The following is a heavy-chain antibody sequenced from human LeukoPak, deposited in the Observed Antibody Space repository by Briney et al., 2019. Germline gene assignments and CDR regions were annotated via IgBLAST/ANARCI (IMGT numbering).Heavy chain of an antibody. J-gene: IGHJ6*02. CDR1: GFMFSSNW. CDR2: IKEDGTET. CDR3: ARVSGNIQIWPQPFGDGMDV. D-gene: IGHD3-10*01. Sequence: GGSLRLSCAASGFMFSSNWMSWVRLAPGKGLEWVANIKEDGTETYYVDSAKGRFTISREDSKNTLYLQMNILRAEDTAIYYCARVSGNIQIWPQPFGDGMDVWGQGTTVTVSS. V-gene: IGHV3-7*03.